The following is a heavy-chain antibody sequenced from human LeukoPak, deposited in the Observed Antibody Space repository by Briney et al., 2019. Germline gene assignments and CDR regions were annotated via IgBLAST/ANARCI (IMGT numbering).Heavy chain of an antibody. Sequence: MPSETLSLTCAVYGGSFGGYYWSWIRQPPGKGLEWIGEINHSGSTNYNPSLKSRVTISVDTSKNQFSLKLSSVTAADTAVYYCARGLVATRPGDVWGQGTLVTVSS. J-gene: IGHJ4*02. V-gene: IGHV4-34*01. CDR3: ARGLVATRPGDV. D-gene: IGHD6-6*01. CDR2: INHSGST. CDR1: GGSFGGYY.